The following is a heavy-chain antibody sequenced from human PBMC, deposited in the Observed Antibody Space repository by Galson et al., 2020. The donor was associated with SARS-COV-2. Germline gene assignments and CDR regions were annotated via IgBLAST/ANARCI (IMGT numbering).Heavy chain of an antibody. CDR2: IWYDGSNK. Sequence: GGSLRLSCAASGFTFSSYGMHWVRQAPGKGLEWVAVIWYDGSNKYYADSVKGRFTISRDNSKNTLYLQMNSLRAEDTAVYYCARDLPIAAAGTDPTLPDHWGQGTLVTVSS. CDR1: GFTFSSYG. D-gene: IGHD6-13*01. V-gene: IGHV3-33*01. CDR3: ARDLPIAAAGTDPTLPDH. J-gene: IGHJ4*02.